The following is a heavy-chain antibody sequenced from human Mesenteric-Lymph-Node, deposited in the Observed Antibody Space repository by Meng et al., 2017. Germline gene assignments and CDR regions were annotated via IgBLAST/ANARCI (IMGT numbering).Heavy chain of an antibody. CDR2: MNPNNADT. V-gene: IGHV1-8*01. CDR3: AKMVGTYYDDVRGSYRYGAFDY. J-gene: IGHJ4*02. Sequence: ASVKVSCKASGYAFTSYDINWVRQATGQGLEWMGWMNPNNADTGNAQKFQDRVTLTWDPSISTAYMELSSLRSEDTAVYYCAKMVGTYYDDVRGSYRYGAFDYWGQGTLVTVSS. CDR1: GYAFTSYD. D-gene: IGHD3-16*02.